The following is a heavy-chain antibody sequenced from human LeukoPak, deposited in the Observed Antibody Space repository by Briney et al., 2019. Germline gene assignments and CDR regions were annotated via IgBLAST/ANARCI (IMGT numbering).Heavy chain of an antibody. CDR1: GGSIGTYY. CDR3: ARHIGGGIEDMDV. CDR2: IYVTGT. D-gene: IGHD3-16*02. Sequence: SETLSLTCTVPGGSIGTYYWSWIRQSPGKGLEWIGYIYVTGTRYNPYLQSRVTISVDRSRNQFFLKMSSVAAADTAVYYCARHIGGGIEDMDVWGKGTKVIVSS. V-gene: IGHV4-59*08. J-gene: IGHJ6*03.